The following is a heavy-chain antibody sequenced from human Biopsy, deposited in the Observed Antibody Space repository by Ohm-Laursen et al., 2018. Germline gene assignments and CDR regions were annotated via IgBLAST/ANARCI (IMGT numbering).Heavy chain of an antibody. V-gene: IGHV3-30*18. J-gene: IGHJ3*02. CDR2: IFYDGSNT. D-gene: IGHD6-19*01. CDR1: GFTFNNYG. CDR3: AKDQMGSSWSNDAFDM. Sequence: SLRLSCAASGFTFNNYGMQWVRQAPGKGLEWVAFIFYDGSNTYYADSVKGRFTISRDNSRDTLYLQMNSLKAEDTAVYYCAKDQMGSSWSNDAFDMWGPGTMVTVSS.